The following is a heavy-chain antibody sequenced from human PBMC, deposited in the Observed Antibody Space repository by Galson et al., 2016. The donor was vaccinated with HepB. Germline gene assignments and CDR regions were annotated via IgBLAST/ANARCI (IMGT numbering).Heavy chain of an antibody. CDR2: SFHDEDYT. CDR1: GFTLSKYH. J-gene: IGHJ3*02. CDR3: TREANDAFDI. V-gene: IGHV3-30-3*01. Sequence: SLRLSCAASGFTLSKYHMHWVRQAPGKGLEWVALSFHDEDYTYYPDSVKGRFTISRDNTKGTVYLHMNSLRDEDTAVYYCTREANDAFDIWGQGIMVTVSS.